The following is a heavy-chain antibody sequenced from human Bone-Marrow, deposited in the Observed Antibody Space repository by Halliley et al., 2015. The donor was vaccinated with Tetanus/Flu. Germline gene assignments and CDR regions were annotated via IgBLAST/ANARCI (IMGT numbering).Heavy chain of an antibody. CDR2: INYSGST. D-gene: IGHD4-17*01. J-gene: IGHJ1*01. CDR1: GDSISGYY. V-gene: IGHV4-59*04. Sequence: LRLSCTVSGDSISGYYCNWIRQPPGKGLGWIGNINYSGSTHYNPSLKSRVTISVDTSKNQFSLKLNSVTAADTAVYYCASPPSGDYAEYFQHWGQGTLVTVS. CDR3: ASPPSGDYAEYFQH.